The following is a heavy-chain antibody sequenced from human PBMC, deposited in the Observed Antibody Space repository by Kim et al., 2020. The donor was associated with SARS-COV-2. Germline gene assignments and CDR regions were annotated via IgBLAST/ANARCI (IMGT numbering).Heavy chain of an antibody. CDR2: INHSGST. V-gene: IGHV4-34*01. D-gene: IGHD6-13*01. J-gene: IGHJ4*02. CDR1: GGSFSGYY. Sequence: SETLSLTCAVYGGSFSGYYWSWIRQPPGKGLEWIGEINHSGSTNYNPSLKSRVTISVDTSKNQFSLKLSSVTAADTAVYYCARGLQYSSSWYYYWGQGTLVTVSS. CDR3: ARGLQYSSSWYYY.